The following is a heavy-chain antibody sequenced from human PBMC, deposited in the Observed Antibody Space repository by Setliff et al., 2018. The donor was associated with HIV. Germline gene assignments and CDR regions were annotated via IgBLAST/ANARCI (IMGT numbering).Heavy chain of an antibody. V-gene: IGHV3-23*01. J-gene: IGHJ4*02. CDR3: ARPSGSYFDY. CDR2: IVGSGGST. D-gene: IGHD1-26*01. Sequence: WGSLRLSCAASGFTFSTYAMSWVRQAPGKGLEWVSAIVGSGGSTYYADSVKGRFTISRDNSKNTLYLQMNSLRAEDTAVFYCARPSGSYFDYWGQGTLVTVSS. CDR1: GFTFSTYA.